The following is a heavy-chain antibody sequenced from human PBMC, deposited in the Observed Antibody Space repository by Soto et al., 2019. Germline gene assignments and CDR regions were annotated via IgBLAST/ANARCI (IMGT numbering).Heavy chain of an antibody. CDR2: ISGSGGST. CDR3: AKDFVAAAAGTVGY. D-gene: IGHD6-13*01. V-gene: IGHV3-23*01. CDR1: GFTFSSYA. Sequence: QPGGSLRLSCAASGFTFSSYAMSWVRQAPGKGLEWVSAISGSGGSTYYADSVKGRFTISRDNSKNTLYLQMNSLRAEDTAVCYCAKDFVAAAAGTVGYWGQGTLVTVSS. J-gene: IGHJ4*02.